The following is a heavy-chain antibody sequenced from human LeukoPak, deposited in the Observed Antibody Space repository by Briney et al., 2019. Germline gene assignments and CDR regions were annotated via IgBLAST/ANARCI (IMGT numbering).Heavy chain of an antibody. D-gene: IGHD4-17*01. CDR2: IIPIFGKP. V-gene: IGHV1-69*01. CDR3: ARPEDFGDYVPLDY. Sequence: ASVKVSCKTSGGTFSTYPITWVRQAPGQGLEWMGGIIPIFGKPNYAQKFQGRLTITADESTTSAYMNLSSLTFEDTAVYYCARPEDFGDYVPLDYWGQGTMVTVSS. CDR1: GGTFSTYP. J-gene: IGHJ4*02.